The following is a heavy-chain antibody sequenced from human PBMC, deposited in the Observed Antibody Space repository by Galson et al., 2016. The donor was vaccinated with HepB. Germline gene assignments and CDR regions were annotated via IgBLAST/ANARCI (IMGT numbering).Heavy chain of an antibody. Sequence: SETLSLTCAVSGASINSSNWWTWVRQAPGKGLEWIGEIYHTGTSNNKPSLLSRFTMSIDNSRNHFSLHLNSVTAADTAVYSCARASVVPGARMLFDSWGQGILVTVSS. J-gene: IGHJ5*01. CDR3: ARASVVPGARMLFDS. CDR2: IYHTGTS. CDR1: GASINSSNW. V-gene: IGHV4-4*02. D-gene: IGHD2-2*01.